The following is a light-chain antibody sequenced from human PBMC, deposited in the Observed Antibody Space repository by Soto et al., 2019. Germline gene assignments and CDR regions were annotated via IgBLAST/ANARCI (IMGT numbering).Light chain of an antibody. V-gene: IGLV2-14*01. CDR2: EVS. J-gene: IGLJ2*01. Sequence: QSALTQPASVSGSPGQSITISCTGTSSDVGGYNSVSWYQQHPGKAPKLMIYEVSNRPSGVSNRFSGSKSGNTASLTISGLQAEDEADYYCSSYAGSNNVVFGGGTKVTVL. CDR1: SSDVGGYNS. CDR3: SSYAGSNNVV.